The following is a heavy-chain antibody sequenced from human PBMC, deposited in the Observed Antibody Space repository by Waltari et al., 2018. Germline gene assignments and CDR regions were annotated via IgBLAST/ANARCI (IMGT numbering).Heavy chain of an antibody. CDR3: ARVGRLGVYYFDY. CDR2: IYYSGST. V-gene: IGHV4-31*03. Sequence: QVQLQESDPGLVKPSQTLSLTCTVSGGSISSGGYYWSWIRQHPGKGLEWIGYIYYSGSTYYNPSLTSRVTISVDTSKNQFSLKLSSVTAADTAVYYCARVGRLGVYYFDYWGQGTLVTVSS. J-gene: IGHJ4*02. D-gene: IGHD2-8*01. CDR1: GGSISSGGYY.